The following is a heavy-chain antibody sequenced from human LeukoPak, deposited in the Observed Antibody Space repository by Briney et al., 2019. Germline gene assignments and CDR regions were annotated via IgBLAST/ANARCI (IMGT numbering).Heavy chain of an antibody. D-gene: IGHD3-22*01. V-gene: IGHV3-53*01. CDR1: GFTVSSNY. J-gene: IGHJ3*02. CDR2: IYSGGST. CDR3: ARVYYYDSSGYPHRDAFDI. Sequence: GGSLRLSCAASGFTVSSNYMSWVRQAPGKGLEWVSVIYSGGSTYYADSVKGRFTISRDNSKNTLYLQMNSLRAEDTAVYYCARVYYYDSSGYPHRDAFDIWGQGTMVTVSS.